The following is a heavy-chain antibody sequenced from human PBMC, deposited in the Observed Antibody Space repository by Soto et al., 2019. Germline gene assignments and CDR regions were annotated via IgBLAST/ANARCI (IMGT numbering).Heavy chain of an antibody. V-gene: IGHV4-61*01. D-gene: IGHD3-3*01. CDR2: IYNSEST. CDR1: GASVSSGSYY. CDR3: AKTYYDFWSGSYYFYFDL. Sequence: QVQLQESGPGLVKPSETLSLTCSVAGASVSSGSYYWSWIRQPPGKGLEWIGYIYNSESTKYNPSLKSRVTISVDTSKNRFSLNLSSVTAADTAVYYCAKTYYDFWSGSYYFYFDLWGRGTLVTVSS. J-gene: IGHJ2*01.